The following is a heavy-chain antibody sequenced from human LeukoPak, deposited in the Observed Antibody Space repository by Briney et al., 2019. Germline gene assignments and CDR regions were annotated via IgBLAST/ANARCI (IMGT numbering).Heavy chain of an antibody. D-gene: IGHD3-22*01. Sequence: ASVKVSCKASGYTFTSYGISWVRQAPGQGLEWMGWISAYNGNTNYAQKLQGRVTVTTDTSTSTAYMELRSLRSDDTAVYYCARDLVYYDSSGYRLGFDYWGQGTLVTVSS. CDR2: ISAYNGNT. CDR3: ARDLVYYDSSGYRLGFDY. CDR1: GYTFTSYG. J-gene: IGHJ4*02. V-gene: IGHV1-18*01.